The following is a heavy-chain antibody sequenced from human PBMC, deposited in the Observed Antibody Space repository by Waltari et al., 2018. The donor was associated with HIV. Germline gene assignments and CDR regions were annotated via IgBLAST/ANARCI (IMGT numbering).Heavy chain of an antibody. CDR3: ATGPDHYCDF. Sequence: EVQLEQSGAEMKKPGESLRISCKGSGYNFSRYWISWVRQIPGKGLEWMGIIFPSDSTTRYSPSFRGPVTISADKSINTTYLQLTTLKASDSAIYYCATGPDHYCDFWGQGTQVTVSS. D-gene: IGHD4-4*01. CDR1: GYNFSRYW. V-gene: IGHV5-51*01. CDR2: IFPSDSTT. J-gene: IGHJ4*02.